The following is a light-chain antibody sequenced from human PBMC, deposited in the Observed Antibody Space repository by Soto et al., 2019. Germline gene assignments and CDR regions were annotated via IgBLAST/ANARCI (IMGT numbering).Light chain of an antibody. V-gene: IGLV2-18*02. CDR2: DVS. CDR3: SSYTSSSTYV. Sequence: QSVLTQPPSVSGSPGQSVAISCTGTSSDVGNSNDVSWYQQPPGTAPKLMIYDVSNRPSGVPDRFSGSKSGNTASLTISGLQAEDEADYYCSSYTSSSTYVFGTGTKVTVL. J-gene: IGLJ1*01. CDR1: SSDVGNSND.